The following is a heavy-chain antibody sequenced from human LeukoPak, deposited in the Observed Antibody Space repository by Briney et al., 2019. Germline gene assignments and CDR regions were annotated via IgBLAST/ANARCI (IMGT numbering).Heavy chain of an antibody. Sequence: MPSETLSLTCTVSGDSINSYYWNWIRQPPGKGLEWIGYIYYSGRTDYNPSLKSRVTISVDTSKHQFSMKLKSVTAADTAVYYCARLVGYSGYGQRSFDIWGQGTMVTVSS. V-gene: IGHV4-59*01. CDR3: ARLVGYSGYGQRSFDI. CDR2: IYYSGRT. D-gene: IGHD5-12*01. J-gene: IGHJ3*02. CDR1: GDSINSYY.